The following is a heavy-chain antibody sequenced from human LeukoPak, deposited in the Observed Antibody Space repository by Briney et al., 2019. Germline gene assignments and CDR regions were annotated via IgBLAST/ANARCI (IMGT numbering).Heavy chain of an antibody. V-gene: IGHV4-34*01. D-gene: IGHD4-11*01. CDR1: GGSFSGYY. CDR2: INHSGST. CDR3: ARGLYSNYFRWFDP. J-gene: IGHJ5*02. Sequence: NPSETLSLTCAVYGGSFSGYYWSWVRQPPGKGVEWVGEINHSGSTNYNPSLKSRVTISVDTSKNQFSLKLSSVTAADTAVYYCARGLYSNYFRWFDPWGQGTLVTVSS.